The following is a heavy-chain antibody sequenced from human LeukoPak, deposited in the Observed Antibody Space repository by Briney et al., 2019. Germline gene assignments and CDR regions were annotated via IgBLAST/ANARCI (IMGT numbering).Heavy chain of an antibody. CDR1: GFTFSSYA. Sequence: GGSLRPSCAASGFTFSSYAMSWVRQAPGKGLEWVSAISGSGGSTYYADSVKGRFTISRDNSKNTLYLQMNSLRAEDTAVYYCARDQKVAVAGIFIIRPLNWFDPWGQGTLVTVSS. CDR3: ARDQKVAVAGIFIIRPLNWFDP. D-gene: IGHD6-19*01. CDR2: ISGSGGST. J-gene: IGHJ5*02. V-gene: IGHV3-23*01.